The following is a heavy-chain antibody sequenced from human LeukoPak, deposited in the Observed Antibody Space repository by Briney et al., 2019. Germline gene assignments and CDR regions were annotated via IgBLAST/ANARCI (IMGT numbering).Heavy chain of an antibody. D-gene: IGHD5-24*01. CDR1: GFTFDDYA. CDR3: AKGVEMATIRGVDY. CDR2: ISWNSGSI. J-gene: IGHJ4*02. Sequence: LTGGSLRLSCAASGFTFDDYAMPWVRQAPGKGLEWVSGISWNSGSIGYADSVKGRFTISRDNAKNSLYLQMNSLRAEDTALYYCAKGVEMATIRGVDYWGQGTLVTVSS. V-gene: IGHV3-9*01.